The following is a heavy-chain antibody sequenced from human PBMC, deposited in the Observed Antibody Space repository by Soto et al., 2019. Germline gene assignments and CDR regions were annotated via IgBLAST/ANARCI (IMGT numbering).Heavy chain of an antibody. Sequence: QVQLVESGGGVVQPGRSLRLSCAASGFTFSSYSMHWVRQAPGKGLEWVAAMSYDGNSKYFADSVKGRFTISRDNSKNTLSLHRNTLGAEDSDVYYCARGRTVRDHNDFDLWGQGTMVTVSS. CDR2: MSYDGNSK. CDR1: GFTFSSYS. J-gene: IGHJ4*02. V-gene: IGHV3-30-3*01. CDR3: ARGRTVRDHNDFDL. D-gene: IGHD2-21*01.